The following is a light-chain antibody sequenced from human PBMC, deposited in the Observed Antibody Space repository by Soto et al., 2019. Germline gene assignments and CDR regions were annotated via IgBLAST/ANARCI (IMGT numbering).Light chain of an antibody. CDR1: QSISTF. CDR2: GAS. V-gene: IGKV1-39*01. CDR3: HQCLRTPLLT. J-gene: IGKJ4*01. Sequence: DIQMTQSPSPLSASVGDRVTITCRASQSISTFLNWYQQKPGKAPKLLIYGASNLESGVPSTFSGSGSGTDFTLTISSLQPEDFATYYCHQCLRTPLLTFGGGTKVEIK.